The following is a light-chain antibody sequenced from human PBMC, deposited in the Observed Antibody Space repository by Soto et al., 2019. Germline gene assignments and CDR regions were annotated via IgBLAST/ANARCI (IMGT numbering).Light chain of an antibody. CDR3: LQDINYPWT. CDR1: QGIGNA. Sequence: AIQITQSPSSLSASVGDRVTMSCRARQGIGNALGWYQQKPGKPPKVLIYGASNLQSGVPPRFRGSGSGTDFTLAISRLQPEDSETYYCLQDINYPWTFGQGTKVDIK. V-gene: IGKV1-6*01. J-gene: IGKJ1*01. CDR2: GAS.